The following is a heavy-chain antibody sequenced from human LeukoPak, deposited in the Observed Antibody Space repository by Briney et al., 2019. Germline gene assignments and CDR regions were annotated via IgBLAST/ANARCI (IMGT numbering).Heavy chain of an antibody. CDR2: IKSDGST. CDR3: ARAPSEIGGYYPEYFRH. CDR1: GFTFSSYW. V-gene: IGHV3-74*01. Sequence: GGSLRLSCAASGFTFSSYWMHWVRQAPGQGLVLVSRIKSDGSTNYADSVKGRFTISRDNAKNTLSLQMNSLRAEDTGVYYCARAPSEIGGYYPEYFRHWGQGTLVTVSS. D-gene: IGHD3-22*01. J-gene: IGHJ1*01.